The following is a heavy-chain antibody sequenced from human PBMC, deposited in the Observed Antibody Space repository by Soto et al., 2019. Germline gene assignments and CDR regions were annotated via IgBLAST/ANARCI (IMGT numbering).Heavy chain of an antibody. CDR2: IIPIFGTA. Sequence: QVQLVQSGAEVKKPGSSVKVSCKASGGTFSSYAISWVRQAPGQGLEWMGGIIPIFGTANYAQKLQGRVTLTADEAMSTGYKELSSLRPEDTAVYYCARTKSKYDGSVSYPDSCDILGKGRIVTVSS. D-gene: IGHD3-10*01. V-gene: IGHV1-69*01. J-gene: IGHJ3*02. CDR1: GGTFSSYA. CDR3: ARTKSKYDGSVSYPDSCDI.